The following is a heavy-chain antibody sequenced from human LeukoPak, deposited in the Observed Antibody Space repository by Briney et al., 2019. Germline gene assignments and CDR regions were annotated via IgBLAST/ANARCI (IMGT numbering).Heavy chain of an antibody. J-gene: IGHJ4*02. V-gene: IGHV3-7*01. CDR1: GFIFRNHW. D-gene: IGHD4-17*01. CDR3: ARGPNYGDRVDYFDY. CDR2: IKQDGNEK. Sequence: GGSLRLSCAASGFIFRNHWMSWVRQVPGRALEWVAHIKQDGNEKHYVDSVEGQFTLSRDDSKNSLYLQMNSLRVDDSAVYYCARGPNYGDRVDYFDYWGQGTLVTVSS.